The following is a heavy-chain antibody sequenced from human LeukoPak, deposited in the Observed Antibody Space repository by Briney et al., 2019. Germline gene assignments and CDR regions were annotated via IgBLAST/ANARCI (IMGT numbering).Heavy chain of an antibody. CDR1: GFTFSSYA. CDR3: ARDRWVRGVMPTTLNYYYYGMDV. Sequence: GGSLRLSCAASGFTFSSYAMHWVRQAPGKGLEWVAVISYDGSNKYYADSVKGRFTISRDNSKNTLYLQMNSLRAEDTAVYYCARDRWVRGVMPTTLNYYYYGMDVWGQGTTVTVSS. V-gene: IGHV3-30*04. D-gene: IGHD3-10*01. CDR2: ISYDGSNK. J-gene: IGHJ6*02.